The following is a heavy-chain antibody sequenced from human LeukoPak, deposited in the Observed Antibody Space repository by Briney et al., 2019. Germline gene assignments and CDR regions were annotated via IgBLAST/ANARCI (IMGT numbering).Heavy chain of an antibody. J-gene: IGHJ5*02. CDR3: AKGAAAGKVDWFDP. CDR1: GFTFSNFA. Sequence: GGSLRLSSAASGFTFSNFAMMWVRQAPGTGLQWVSTITGYGATFYADSVRGRFTIFRDTSMNTLFLQMNSLGAEDTAVYCAKGAAAGKVDWFDPWGQGTLVTVSS. D-gene: IGHD6-13*01. CDR2: ITGYGAT. V-gene: IGHV3-23*01.